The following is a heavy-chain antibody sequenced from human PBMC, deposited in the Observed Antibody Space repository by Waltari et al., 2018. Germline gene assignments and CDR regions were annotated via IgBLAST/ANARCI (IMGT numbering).Heavy chain of an antibody. J-gene: IGHJ4*02. Sequence: QVQLAQSGAEEKKPGASVTVSCKASGYTFPGYYIHWVRQAPGQGLEWMRWFSPNNGENKYAQKFQGRVTMTRDTSINTAYMELSSLTSDDTAVYYCARDGPGAGNDDFDYWGQGTLVSVSS. V-gene: IGHV1-2*02. D-gene: IGHD3-10*01. CDR3: ARDGPGAGNDDFDY. CDR1: GYTFPGYY. CDR2: FSPNNGEN.